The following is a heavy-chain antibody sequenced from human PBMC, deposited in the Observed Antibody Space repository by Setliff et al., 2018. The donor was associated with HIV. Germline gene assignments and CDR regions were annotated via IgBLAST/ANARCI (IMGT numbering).Heavy chain of an antibody. V-gene: IGHV1-8*02. CDR1: EYIFTDYF. J-gene: IGHJ6*03. D-gene: IGHD3-16*02. Sequence: ASVKVSCKASEYIFTDYFINWVRQATGQGLEWMGWMNPNSGNTGYTQEFQGRVTMTRNTSISTAYMELSSLRSEDTAVYYCARGIKLVGGVIVGSMDVWGKGTTVTVSS. CDR3: ARGIKLVGGVIVGSMDV. CDR2: MNPNSGNT.